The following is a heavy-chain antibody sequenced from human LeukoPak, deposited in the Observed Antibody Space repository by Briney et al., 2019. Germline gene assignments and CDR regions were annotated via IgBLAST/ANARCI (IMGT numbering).Heavy chain of an antibody. CDR3: ARMVRGYCSSTSCSNWFDP. CDR1: GGSTTDYF. D-gene: IGHD2-2*03. Sequence: PSETLSLTCTVSGGSTTDYFWSWIRQPAGKGLEWIGRIYSSGSTNYNPSLKSRVTISVDTSKNQFSLKLSSVTAADTAVYYCARMVRGYCSSTSCSNWFDPWGQGTLVTVSS. CDR2: IYSSGST. V-gene: IGHV4-4*07. J-gene: IGHJ5*02.